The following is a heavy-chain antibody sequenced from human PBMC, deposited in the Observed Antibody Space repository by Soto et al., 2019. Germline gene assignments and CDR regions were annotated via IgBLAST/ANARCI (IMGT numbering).Heavy chain of an antibody. Sequence: TGGSLRLSCAASGFTFSSYGMHWVRQAPGKGLEWVAVISYDGSNKYYADSVKGRFTISRDNSKNTLYLQMNSLRAEDTAVYYCAKDVFIVVGYFDYWGQGTLVTVSS. CDR2: ISYDGSNK. CDR1: GFTFSSYG. CDR3: AKDVFIVVGYFDY. D-gene: IGHD2-2*01. V-gene: IGHV3-30*18. J-gene: IGHJ4*02.